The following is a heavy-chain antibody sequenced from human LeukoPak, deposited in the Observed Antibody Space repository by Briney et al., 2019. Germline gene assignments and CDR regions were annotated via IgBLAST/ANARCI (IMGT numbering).Heavy chain of an antibody. CDR3: ARSQGAYSDY. Sequence: SETLSLTCIVSGGSISSSYWSWIRQPPGKGLEWIGNIYYSGSTNYNPSLKSRVTISLDTSKNHFSLKLTSVTAADTAVFYCARSQGAYSDYWGQGILVTVSS. CDR2: IYYSGST. V-gene: IGHV4-59*01. CDR1: GGSISSSY. J-gene: IGHJ4*02.